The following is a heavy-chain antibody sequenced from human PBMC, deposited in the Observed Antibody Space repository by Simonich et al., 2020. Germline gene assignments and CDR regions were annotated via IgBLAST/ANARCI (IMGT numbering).Heavy chain of an antibody. V-gene: IGHV1-2*02. Sequence: QVQLVQSGAEVKKPGASVKVSCKASGYTFTGFYMHWVRRAPGQGLGGMGWINPHSVATNCAQKFRGRVTMTRDTSISTAYMELSRLRSDDTAVYYCARGALTGDYYYMDVWGKGTTVTVSS. D-gene: IGHD7-27*01. CDR3: ARGALTGDYYYMDV. J-gene: IGHJ6*03. CDR2: INPHSVAT. CDR1: GYTFTGFY.